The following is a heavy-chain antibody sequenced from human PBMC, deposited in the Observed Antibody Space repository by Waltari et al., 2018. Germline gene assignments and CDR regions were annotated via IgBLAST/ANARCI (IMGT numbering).Heavy chain of an antibody. Sequence: QVQLVQSGAEVKKPGSSVKVSCKASGGTFSSYAISWVRQAPGQGLDGMGRIIPIFGTANYAQKFQGRVTITADKSTSTAYMELSSLRSEDTAVYYCARLVGATSGSWAFDIWGQGTMVTVSS. CDR3: ARLVGATSGSWAFDI. CDR2: IIPIFGTA. D-gene: IGHD1-26*01. J-gene: IGHJ3*02. V-gene: IGHV1-69*08. CDR1: GGTFSSYA.